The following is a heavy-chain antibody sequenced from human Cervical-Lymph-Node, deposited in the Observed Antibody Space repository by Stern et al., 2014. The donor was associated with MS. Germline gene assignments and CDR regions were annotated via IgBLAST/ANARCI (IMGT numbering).Heavy chain of an antibody. J-gene: IGHJ4*02. CDR1: GFTFGRYG. D-gene: IGHD2-8*01. CDR3: ARDYEDTSMLFDH. CDR2: ISYDGNHK. Sequence: VKLEESGGAVVQPGRSLRLSCAASGFTFGRYGMHSVCQAPGKGLESVTVISYDGNHKYYAASVKGRFTISRDNSKNTLHLQMNSVTPDDTAIYYCARDYEDTSMLFDHWGQGTLVTVSS. V-gene: IGHV3-30*03.